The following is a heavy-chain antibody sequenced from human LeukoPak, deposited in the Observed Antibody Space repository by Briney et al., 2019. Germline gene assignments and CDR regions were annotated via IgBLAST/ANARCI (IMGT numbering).Heavy chain of an antibody. CDR2: IYPGDSDT. J-gene: IGHJ6*02. CDR1: GYSLTSYW. CDR3: ARIGPYSGYDYYYYGMDV. V-gene: IGHV5-51*01. Sequence: GESLKISCKGSGYSLTSYWIGWVRQMPGKGLEWMGVIYPGDSDTRYSPSFQGQVTISADKSISTAYLQWSSLKASDTAMYYCARIGPYSGYDYYYYGMDVWGQGTAVTVSS. D-gene: IGHD5-12*01.